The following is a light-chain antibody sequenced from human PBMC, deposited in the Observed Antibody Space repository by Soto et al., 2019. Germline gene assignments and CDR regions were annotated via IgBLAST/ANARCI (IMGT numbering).Light chain of an antibody. CDR3: QQTYSSSWT. V-gene: IGKV1-39*01. CDR2: GAS. CDR1: QSVRNY. Sequence: DIQMTQSPSSLSASVGDSVTITCRASQSVRNYLNWYQHKPGKAPKLLIYGASRLQTGVPSRFSGSGSGTDFTLTVSSLQPADFATYSCQQTYSSSWTFGQGTKVEIK. J-gene: IGKJ1*01.